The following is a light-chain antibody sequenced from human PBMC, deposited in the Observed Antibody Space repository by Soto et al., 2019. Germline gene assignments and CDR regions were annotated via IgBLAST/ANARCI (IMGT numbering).Light chain of an antibody. Sequence: EIVLTQSPGTLSLSPGERATLSCRASQSVSSSYLAWYQQKPGQAPRLLIYGASSRATGIPDRFSGSGSGTDFNLTISRLEHEDFAVYYCQQYGSSPLITFGQGTRLEIK. CDR3: QQYGSSPLIT. V-gene: IGKV3-20*01. J-gene: IGKJ5*01. CDR1: QSVSSSY. CDR2: GAS.